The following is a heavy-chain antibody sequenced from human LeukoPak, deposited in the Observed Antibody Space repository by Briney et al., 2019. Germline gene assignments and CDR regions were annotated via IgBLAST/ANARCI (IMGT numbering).Heavy chain of an antibody. CDR2: IYYSGST. Sequence: PSETLSLTCTVSGGSISSYYWSWIRQPPGKGLEWIGYIYYSGSTNYNPSLKSRVTISVDTSKNQFSLKLSSATAADTAVYYCARDRGDGYSDYWGQGTLVTVSS. CDR1: GGSISSYY. V-gene: IGHV4-59*01. D-gene: IGHD5-24*01. J-gene: IGHJ4*02. CDR3: ARDRGDGYSDY.